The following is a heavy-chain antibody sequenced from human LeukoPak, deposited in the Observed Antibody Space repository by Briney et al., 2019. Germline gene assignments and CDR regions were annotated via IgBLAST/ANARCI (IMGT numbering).Heavy chain of an antibody. CDR2: IKEDGSEK. V-gene: IGHV3-7*01. J-gene: IGHJ4*02. CDR1: GFTFSSYV. CDR3: ASEQLGST. Sequence: SGGSLRLSCAASGFTFSSYVMSWVRQAPGKGLEWVANIKEDGSEKYYVDSVKGRFTISRDNAKNSLYLQMNSLRAEDTAVYYCASEQLGSTWGQGTLVTVSS. D-gene: IGHD6-13*01.